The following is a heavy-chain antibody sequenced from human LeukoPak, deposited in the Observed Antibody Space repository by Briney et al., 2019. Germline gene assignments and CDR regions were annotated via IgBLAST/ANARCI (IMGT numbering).Heavy chain of an antibody. D-gene: IGHD6-19*01. CDR1: GGTFSSYA. J-gene: IGHJ3*02. CDR3: AREEGEYRAVAGRKRVGDAFDI. V-gene: IGHV1-69*06. Sequence: SVKVSCKASGGTFSSYAISWVRQAPGQGLEWMGGIIPIFGTANYAQKFQGRVTITADKSTSTAYMELSSLRSEDTAVYYCAREEGEYRAVAGRKRVGDAFDIWGQGTMVTVSS. CDR2: IIPIFGTA.